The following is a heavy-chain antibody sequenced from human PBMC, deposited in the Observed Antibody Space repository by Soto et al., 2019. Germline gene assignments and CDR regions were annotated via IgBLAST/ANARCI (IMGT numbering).Heavy chain of an antibody. D-gene: IGHD2-15*01. V-gene: IGHV4-30-2*01. CDR2: IYHSGST. Sequence: SETLSLTCAVSGGSISSGGYSWSWIRQPPGKGLEWIGYIYHSGSTYYNPSLKSRVTISVDRFKNQFSLKLSSVTAADTAVYYCARGVEAPGINWFDPWGQGTLVTVSS. CDR1: GGSISSGGYS. J-gene: IGHJ5*02. CDR3: ARGVEAPGINWFDP.